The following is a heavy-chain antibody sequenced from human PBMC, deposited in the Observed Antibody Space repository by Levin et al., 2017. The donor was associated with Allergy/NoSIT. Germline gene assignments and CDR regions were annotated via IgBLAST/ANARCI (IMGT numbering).Heavy chain of an antibody. Sequence: SGPTLVKPTETLTLTCTVSGFSLNNAKMGVSWIRQPPGKALEWLAHIFSNDEKSYSTSLKSRLTISKDTSKSQVVLTMTNMDPVDTATYYCARIRGYSSSWRVFDYWGQGTLVTVSS. D-gene: IGHD6-13*01. CDR2: IFSNDEK. J-gene: IGHJ4*02. CDR1: GFSLNNAKMG. CDR3: ARIRGYSSSWRVFDY. V-gene: IGHV2-26*01.